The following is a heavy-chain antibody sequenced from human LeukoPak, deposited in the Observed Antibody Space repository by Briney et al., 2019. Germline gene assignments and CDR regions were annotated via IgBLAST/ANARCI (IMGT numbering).Heavy chain of an antibody. D-gene: IGHD6-19*01. V-gene: IGHV4-59*01. CDR2: IYYSGNT. CDR1: DDAISNYY. J-gene: IGHJ5*02. CDR3: ATDRSGRHYFDP. Sequence: SETLSLTCAVSDDAISNYYWTWIRQPPGEGLERIGYIYYSGNTNYNPSLKSRVTISVDKSKNQISLRLTSMTAADTAVYYCATDRSGRHYFDPWGQGTLVTVSS.